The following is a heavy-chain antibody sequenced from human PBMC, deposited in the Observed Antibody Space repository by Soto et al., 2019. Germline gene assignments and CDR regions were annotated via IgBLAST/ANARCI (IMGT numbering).Heavy chain of an antibody. J-gene: IGHJ3*02. D-gene: IGHD2-21*02. CDR2: IRVKNGNT. CDR1: GYTFNSYG. Sequence: QVKLVQSGGEVKKPGASVKVSCKASGYTFNSYGISWVRQAPGQGLEWMGWIRVKNGNTNYAQNFQGRFTMTTDTSTRTAYMELRSRRSDDTAVYYCARGPTVGDIWGQGTMVTVSS. CDR3: ARGPTVGDI. V-gene: IGHV1-18*01.